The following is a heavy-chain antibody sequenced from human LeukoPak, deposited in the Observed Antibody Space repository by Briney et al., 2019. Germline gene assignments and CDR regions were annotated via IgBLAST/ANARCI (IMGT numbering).Heavy chain of an antibody. V-gene: IGHV3-23*01. J-gene: IGHJ3*02. CDR3: AREGDGPDVGAFDI. D-gene: IGHD3-16*01. CDR2: ISGSGGGT. CDR1: GFTFSSYA. Sequence: GGSLRLSCAASGFTFSSYAMSWVRQAPGKGLEWVSAISGSGGGTDYADSVKGRFTISRDNSKNTLYLQMNSLRAEDTAVYYCAREGDGPDVGAFDIWGQGTMVAVSS.